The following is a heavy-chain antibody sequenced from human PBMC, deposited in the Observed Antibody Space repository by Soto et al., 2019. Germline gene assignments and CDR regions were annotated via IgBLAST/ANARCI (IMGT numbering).Heavy chain of an antibody. CDR3: TRGRSVIDNNEFEH. J-gene: IGHJ4*02. CDR1: GFAVSSYS. CDR2: MSLDGNSR. V-gene: IGHV3-30-3*01. D-gene: IGHD2-21*01. Sequence: QVQLVESGGGVVQPGTSLRLSCAASGFAVSSYSVHCVRQAPGKGLEWVAAMSLDGNSRYFADSVKGRFTISRDTSKNTWSLQMNSLGPEDSAVYHCTRGRSVIDNNEFEHWGQGTQVTVSS.